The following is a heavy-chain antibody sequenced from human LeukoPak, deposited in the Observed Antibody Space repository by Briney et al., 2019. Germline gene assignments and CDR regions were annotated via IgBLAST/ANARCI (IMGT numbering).Heavy chain of an antibody. CDR1: GGPIRSYY. V-gene: IGHV4-59*13. CDR2: IYYSGST. Sequence: SETLSLTCTVSGGPIRSYYWSWIRQPPGKGLEGSGYIYYSGSTNYNPSLKSRVTISVDTSKNQFSLKLSSVTAADTAVYYCARDRGSYYDSDYYFDYWGQGTLVTVSS. CDR3: ARDRGSYYDSDYYFDY. J-gene: IGHJ4*02. D-gene: IGHD3-22*01.